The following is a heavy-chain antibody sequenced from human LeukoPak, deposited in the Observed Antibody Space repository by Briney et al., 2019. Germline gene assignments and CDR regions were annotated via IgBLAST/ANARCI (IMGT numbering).Heavy chain of an antibody. V-gene: IGHV4-59*01. Sequence: PSETLSLTCTVSGGSISHYYWSWIQQPPGKGLEWIGYIYYSGSTNYNPSLKSRVTISLDTSKNQFSLKLSSVTAADTAVYYCASHPSGSYGQVDCWGQGTLVTVSS. CDR2: IYYSGST. D-gene: IGHD1-26*01. J-gene: IGHJ4*02. CDR3: ASHPSGSYGQVDC. CDR1: GGSISHYY.